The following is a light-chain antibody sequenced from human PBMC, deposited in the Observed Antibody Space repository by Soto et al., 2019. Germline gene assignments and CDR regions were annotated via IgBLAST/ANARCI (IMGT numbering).Light chain of an antibody. CDR2: GAS. J-gene: IGKJ1*01. CDR1: QSLSNN. V-gene: IGKV3D-15*01. Sequence: EIVMTQSPATLSVSPGERATLSCRASQSLSNNIYLAWYQQKPGQAPRLLIYGASSRATGIPNRFSGSGSGAEFTLTISSLQPDDFATYYCQQYNTYSRTFGQGTKVDIK. CDR3: QQYNTYSRT.